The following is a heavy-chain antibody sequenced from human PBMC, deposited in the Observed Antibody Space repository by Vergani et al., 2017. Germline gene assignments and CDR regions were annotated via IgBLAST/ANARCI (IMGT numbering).Heavy chain of an antibody. D-gene: IGHD3-3*01. J-gene: IGHJ1*01. CDR3: ARHGGPTYDSYFQH. CDR1: GGSISSYY. V-gene: IGHV4-59*08. CDR2: IYYSGST. Sequence: QVQLQESGPGLVKPSETLSLTCTVSGGSISSYYWSWIRQPPGKGLEWIGYIYYSGSTNYNPSLKSRVTISVDTSKTQFSLKLSSVTAADTAVYYCARHGGPTYDSYFQHWGQGTLVTVSS.